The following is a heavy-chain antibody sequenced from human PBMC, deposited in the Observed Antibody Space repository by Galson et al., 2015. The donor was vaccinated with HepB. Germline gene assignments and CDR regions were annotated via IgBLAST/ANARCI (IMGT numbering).Heavy chain of an antibody. CDR3: AMVVVAVAVGNWFDP. CDR1: GFTFSSYG. V-gene: IGHV3-30*02. CDR2: IRYDGSNK. J-gene: IGHJ5*02. D-gene: IGHD2-15*01. Sequence: SLRLSCAASGFTFSSYGMHWVRQAPGKGLEWVAFIRYDGSNKYYADSVKGRFTISRDNSKNTLYLQMNSLRAEDTAVYYCAMVVVAVAVGNWFDPWGQGTLVTVSS.